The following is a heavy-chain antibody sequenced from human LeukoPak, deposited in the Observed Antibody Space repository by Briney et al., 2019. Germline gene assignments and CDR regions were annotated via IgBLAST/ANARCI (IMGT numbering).Heavy chain of an antibody. CDR2: IYSGDSDT. V-gene: IGHV5-51*01. CDR1: GYNFPIFW. CDR3: VRGPTSDAFDV. J-gene: IGHJ3*01. Sequence: GESLKISCKGSGYNFPIFWIGWVRQMPGKGLEWMGIIYSGDSDTRYSPYFQGQVTISADKSISTAYLHWSSLRASDTAMYYCVRGPTSDAFDVWGQGTMVTISS.